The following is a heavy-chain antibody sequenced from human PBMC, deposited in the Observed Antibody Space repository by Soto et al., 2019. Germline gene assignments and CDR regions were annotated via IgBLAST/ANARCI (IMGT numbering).Heavy chain of an antibody. J-gene: IGHJ6*02. D-gene: IGHD3-3*01. CDR3: ARSFHDFWSGRGIRYYYGMDV. V-gene: IGHV1-2*02. Sequence: ASVKVSCKASGYTFTGYYMHWVRQAPGQGLEWMGWINPNSGGTNYARKFQGRVTMTRDTSISTAYMELSRLRSDDTAVYYCARSFHDFWSGRGIRYYYGMDVWGQGTTVTVSS. CDR2: INPNSGGT. CDR1: GYTFTGYY.